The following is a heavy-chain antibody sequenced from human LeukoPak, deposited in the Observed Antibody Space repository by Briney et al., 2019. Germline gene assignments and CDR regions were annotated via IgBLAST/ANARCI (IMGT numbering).Heavy chain of an antibody. V-gene: IGHV4-59*11. J-gene: IGHJ6*03. D-gene: IGHD3-16*01. CDR2: IYYSGNT. Sequence: PSETLSLTCGVYGGSFSGHYWSWIRQPPGKGLEWIGYIYYSGNTNYNPSLKSRVTISVDTSKNQFSLKLSSVTAADTAVYYCARAGNYDWGYCYYMDVWGKGTTVTVSS. CDR3: ARAGNYDWGYCYYMDV. CDR1: GGSFSGHY.